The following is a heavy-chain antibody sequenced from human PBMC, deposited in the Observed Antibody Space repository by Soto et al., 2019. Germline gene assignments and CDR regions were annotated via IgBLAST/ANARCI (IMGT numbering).Heavy chain of an antibody. CDR2: INPSNGRT. J-gene: IGHJ4*02. Sequence: QVQLVQSGAEVKKPGASVKVSCKASGYAFSSNYIHWVRQAPGQGLEWMGVINPSNGRTTYAQNFPDRVTMTRDTSTSTVYIELRSLRSDDTALYYCARRGFDYWGQGTPVTVSS. CDR1: GYAFSSNY. V-gene: IGHV1-46*01. CDR3: ARRGFDY.